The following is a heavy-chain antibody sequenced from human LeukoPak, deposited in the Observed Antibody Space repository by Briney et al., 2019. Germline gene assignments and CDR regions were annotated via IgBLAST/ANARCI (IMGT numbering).Heavy chain of an antibody. D-gene: IGHD6-19*01. CDR3: ARLVYSSGWYYYYYYMDV. CDR2: MNPNSGNT. Sequence: EGSVKVSCKASGYTFTSYDINWGRQATGQGLEWMGWMNPNSGNTGYAQKFQGRVTMTRNTSISKAYMELSSLRSEDTAVYYCARLVYSSGWYYYYYYMDVWGKGTTVTISS. V-gene: IGHV1-8*01. CDR1: GYTFTSYD. J-gene: IGHJ6*03.